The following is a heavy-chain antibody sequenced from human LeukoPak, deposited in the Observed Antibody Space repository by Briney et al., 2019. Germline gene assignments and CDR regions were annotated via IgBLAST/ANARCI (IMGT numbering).Heavy chain of an antibody. CDR2: ISGSGGST. CDR3: AKESDFWSGYEDY. Sequence: HPGGSLRLSCAASGFTFSIYAMSWVRQAPGKGLEWVSAISGSGGSTYYADSVKGRFTISRDNSKNTLYLQMNSLRAEDTAVYYCAKESDFWSGYEDYWGQGTLVTVSS. J-gene: IGHJ4*02. D-gene: IGHD3-3*01. CDR1: GFTFSIYA. V-gene: IGHV3-23*01.